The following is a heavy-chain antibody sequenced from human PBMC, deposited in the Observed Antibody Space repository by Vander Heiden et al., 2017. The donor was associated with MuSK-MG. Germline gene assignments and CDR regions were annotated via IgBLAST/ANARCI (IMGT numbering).Heavy chain of an antibody. V-gene: IGHV3-23*01. D-gene: IGHD3-16*02. CDR2: ISGSGGST. CDR1: GFTFSSYA. CDR3: YCGLDVWGSDRAYYYYGMDV. J-gene: IGHJ6*02. Sequence: EVQLLESGGGLVQPGGSLRLSCAASGFTFSSYAMSWVRQAPGKGLEWVSAISGSGGSTYYADSVKGRFTISRDNSKNTLYLQMNSLRAEDTAVYYCYCGLDVWGSDRAYYYYGMDVWGQGTTVTVYS.